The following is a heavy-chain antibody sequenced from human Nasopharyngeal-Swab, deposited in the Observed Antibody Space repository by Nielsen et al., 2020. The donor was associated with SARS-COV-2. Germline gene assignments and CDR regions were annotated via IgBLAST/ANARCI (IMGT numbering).Heavy chain of an antibody. D-gene: IGHD3-10*01. J-gene: IGHJ6*02. V-gene: IGHV3-30*04. CDR1: GFTFSSYA. Sequence: GSLKISCAASGFTFSSYAMHWVRQAPGKGLEWVAVISYDGSNKYYADSVKGRFTISRDNSKNTLYLQMNSLRAEDTAVYYCARELSDGSGTYGMDVWGQGTTVTVSS. CDR3: ARELSDGSGTYGMDV. CDR2: ISYDGSNK.